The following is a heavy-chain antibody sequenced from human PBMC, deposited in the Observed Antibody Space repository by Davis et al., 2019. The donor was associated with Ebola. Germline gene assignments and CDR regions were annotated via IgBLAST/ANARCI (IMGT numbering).Heavy chain of an antibody. V-gene: IGHV4-39*07. CDR1: GGSISSGDYY. CDR3: ARGTFGDCSSTSCYYYGMDV. CDR2: IYHSGST. Sequence: SETLSLTCTVSGGSISSGDYYWSWIRQPPGKGLEWLGEIYHSGSTNYNPSLKSRVTISVDKSKNQFSLKLSSVTAADTAVYYCARGTFGDCSSTSCYYYGMDVWGQGTTVTVSS. D-gene: IGHD2-2*01. J-gene: IGHJ6*02.